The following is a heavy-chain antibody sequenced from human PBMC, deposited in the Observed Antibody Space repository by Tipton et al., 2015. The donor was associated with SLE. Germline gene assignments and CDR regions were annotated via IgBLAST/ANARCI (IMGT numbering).Heavy chain of an antibody. V-gene: IGHV4-38-2*01. D-gene: IGHD1-14*01. CDR2: VYRTA. J-gene: IGHJ4*02. CDR1: GYSISSCYY. Sequence: TLSLTCAVSGYSISSCYYWGWIRQSPVKGLEWIGIVYRTAYYNPSLKSRVTVSVETSTNEGSLKLNSVTASDTAVYYCVSGVGNTGRFHYRGQGALVTVSS. CDR3: VSGVGNTGRFHY.